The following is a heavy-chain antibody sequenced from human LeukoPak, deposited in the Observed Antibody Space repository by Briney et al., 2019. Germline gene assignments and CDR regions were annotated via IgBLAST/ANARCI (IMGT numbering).Heavy chain of an antibody. CDR3: ATEVIAAYNWFDP. CDR1: GGSISSSNW. V-gene: IGHV4-4*02. J-gene: IGHJ5*02. Sequence: SGTLSLTCAVSGGSISSSNWWSWVRQPPGKGLEWIGEIYHSGSTNYNPSLKSRVTISVDKSKNQFSLKLSSVTAADTAVYYCATEVIAAYNWFDPWGQGTLVTVSS. D-gene: IGHD6-25*01. CDR2: IYHSGST.